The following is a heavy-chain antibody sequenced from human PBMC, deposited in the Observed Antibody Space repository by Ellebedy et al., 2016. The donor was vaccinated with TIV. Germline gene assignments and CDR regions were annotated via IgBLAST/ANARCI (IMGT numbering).Heavy chain of an antibody. V-gene: IGHV4-39*07. CDR3: AADRSISWYFY. CDR2: IYSSWNT. J-gene: IGHJ4*02. Sequence: MPSETLSLTCTVSGDSISSRNLYWGWIRKDPGKGLQWIGSIYSSWNTYYNPSLESRVTMSIDTSKNQFSLKLTSVTAADTAVYYCAADRSISWYFYWGQGTLVTVSS. D-gene: IGHD2-2*01. CDR1: GDSISSRNLY.